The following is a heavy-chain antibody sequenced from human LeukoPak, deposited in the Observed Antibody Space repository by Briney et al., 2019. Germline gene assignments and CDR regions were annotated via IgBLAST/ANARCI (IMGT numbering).Heavy chain of an antibody. CDR3: ARRASSSWFLPVYYYYMDV. J-gene: IGHJ6*03. CDR2: VSGQSGNT. CDR1: GYTFTSYG. D-gene: IGHD6-13*01. V-gene: IGHV1-18*01. Sequence: GASVKVSCKTSGYTFTSYGISWVRQAPGQGLEWIRWVSGQSGNTNYAQNFQGRVAMTTDTSTSTAYMELRSLRSEDTAVYYCARRASSSWFLPVYYYYMDVWGKGTTVTVSS.